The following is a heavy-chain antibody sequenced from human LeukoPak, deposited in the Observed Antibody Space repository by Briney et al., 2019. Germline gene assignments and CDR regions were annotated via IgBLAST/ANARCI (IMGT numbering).Heavy chain of an antibody. Sequence: ASVKVSCKASGYTFTSYYMHWVRQAPGQGLEWMGIINPSGGSTSYAQKFQGRVTMTRDMSTSTVYMELSSLRSEDTAVYYCARLHGGYYGSGSPYFDYWGQGTLVTVSS. CDR3: ARLHGGYYGSGSPYFDY. J-gene: IGHJ4*02. CDR2: INPSGGST. CDR1: GYTFTSYY. D-gene: IGHD3-10*01. V-gene: IGHV1-46*01.